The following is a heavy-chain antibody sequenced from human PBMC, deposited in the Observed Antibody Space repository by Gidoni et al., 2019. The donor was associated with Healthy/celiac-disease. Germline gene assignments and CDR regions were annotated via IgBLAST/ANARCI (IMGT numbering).Heavy chain of an antibody. V-gene: IGHV3-30*18. J-gene: IGHJ4*02. CDR2: ISYDGSNK. D-gene: IGHD6-13*01. CDR1: GFTFSSYG. CDR3: AKDRYSSSWYYFDY. Sequence: QVQLVESGGGVVQPGRSLRLSCAASGFTFSSYGMHWVRQAPGKGLEWVAVISYDGSNKYYADSVKGRFTISRDNSKNTLYLQMNSLRAEDTAVYYYAKDRYSSSWYYFDYWGQGTLVTVSS.